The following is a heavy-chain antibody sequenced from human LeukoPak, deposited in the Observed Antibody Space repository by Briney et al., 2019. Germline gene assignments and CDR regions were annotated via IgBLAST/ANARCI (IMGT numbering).Heavy chain of an antibody. J-gene: IGHJ4*02. V-gene: IGHV3-53*01. CDR3: AGVPTTVTTVYFDY. CDR1: GFTVSNNY. D-gene: IGHD4-17*01. CDR2: IYSGGST. Sequence: PGGSLRLSCAASGFTVSNNYMGWVRQAPGKGLEWVSVIYSGGSTYYADSVKGRFTISRDNSKNTLYLQRNSLRDEDTAVYYCAGVPTTVTTVYFDYWGQGTLVTVSS.